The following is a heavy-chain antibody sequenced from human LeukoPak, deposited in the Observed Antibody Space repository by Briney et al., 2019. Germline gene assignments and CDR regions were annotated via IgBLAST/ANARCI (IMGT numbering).Heavy chain of an antibody. Sequence: SETPSLTCTVSGGSISSSSYYWGWIRQPPGKGLEWIGTIYYTGSTFYNPSLRSRVTIYADTSKNQFSLKLSSVTAADTAVYYCARHGRFLRLGELSLYPDYWGQGTLVTVSS. V-gene: IGHV4-39*01. D-gene: IGHD3-16*02. CDR1: GGSISSSSYY. CDR2: IYYTGST. J-gene: IGHJ4*02. CDR3: ARHGRFLRLGELSLYPDY.